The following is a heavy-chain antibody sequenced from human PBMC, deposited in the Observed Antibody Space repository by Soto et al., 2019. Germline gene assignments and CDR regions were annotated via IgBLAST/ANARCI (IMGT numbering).Heavy chain of an antibody. CDR2: IWYDGSNK. Sequence: GGSLRLSCAASGFTFSSYGMRWVRQAPGKGLEWVAVIWYDGSNKYYADSVKGRFTISRDNSKNTLYLQMNSLRAEDTAVYYCARENHAYSGSYLGAFDIWGQGTMVTVSS. V-gene: IGHV3-33*01. D-gene: IGHD1-26*01. CDR1: GFTFSSYG. CDR3: ARENHAYSGSYLGAFDI. J-gene: IGHJ3*02.